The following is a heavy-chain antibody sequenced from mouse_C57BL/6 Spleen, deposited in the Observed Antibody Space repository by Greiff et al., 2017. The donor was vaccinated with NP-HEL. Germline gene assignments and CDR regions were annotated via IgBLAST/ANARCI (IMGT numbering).Heavy chain of an antibody. CDR2: IYPGDGDT. CDR3: ARGMITRTY. J-gene: IGHJ3*01. V-gene: IGHV1-82*01. CDR1: GYAFSSSW. Sequence: QVQLKESGPELVKPGASVKISCKASGYAFSSSWMNWVKQRPGKGLEWIGRIYPGDGDTNYNGKFKGKATLTVDKSSSTAYMQLSSLTSEDSAVYYCARGMITRTYWGQGTLVTVSA. D-gene: IGHD2-4*01.